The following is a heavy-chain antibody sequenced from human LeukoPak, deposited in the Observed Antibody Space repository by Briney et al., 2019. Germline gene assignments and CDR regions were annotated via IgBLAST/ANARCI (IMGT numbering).Heavy chain of an antibody. D-gene: IGHD2-21*02. Sequence: GASVKVSCKASGYTFTGYYMHWVRQAPGQGLEWMGRINPNSGGTNYAQKFQGRVTMTRDTSISTAYMELSRLRSDDTAVYYCARDWVVVTAPDYWGQGTLVTVSS. CDR3: ARDWVVVTAPDY. CDR1: GYTFTGYY. V-gene: IGHV1-2*06. J-gene: IGHJ4*02. CDR2: INPNSGGT.